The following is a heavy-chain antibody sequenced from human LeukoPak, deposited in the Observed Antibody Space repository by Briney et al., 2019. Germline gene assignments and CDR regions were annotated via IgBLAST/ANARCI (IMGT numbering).Heavy chain of an antibody. V-gene: IGHV4-4*07. CDR1: GGSVRSYW. J-gene: IGHJ4*02. CDR3: ARQGYTASYYFLDY. D-gene: IGHD1-26*01. CDR2: IYSTGST. Sequence: PSETLSLTCDVSGGSVRSYWWGWVRQPAGKGLEWLGRIYSTGSTRFNPSLKSRLTLSIDTSTNQFSLTLTSVTAADTAVYFCARQGYTASYYFLDYWSQGTLVTVSS.